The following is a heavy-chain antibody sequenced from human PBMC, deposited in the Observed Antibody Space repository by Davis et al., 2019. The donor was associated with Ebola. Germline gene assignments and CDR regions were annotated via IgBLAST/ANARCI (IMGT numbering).Heavy chain of an antibody. J-gene: IGHJ5*02. V-gene: IGHV4-34*01. Sequence: MPSETLSLTCAVYGGSFSGYYWSWIRQPPGKGLEWIGEINHSGSTNYNPSLKSRVTISVDTSKNQFSLKLSSVTAADTAVYYCARHSTINPHWPTKRNWFDPWGQGTLVTVSS. CDR1: GGSFSGYY. CDR2: INHSGST. D-gene: IGHD5/OR15-5a*01. CDR3: ARHSTINPHWPTKRNWFDP.